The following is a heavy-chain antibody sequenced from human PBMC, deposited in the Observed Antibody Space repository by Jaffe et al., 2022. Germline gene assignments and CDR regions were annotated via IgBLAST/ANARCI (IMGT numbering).Heavy chain of an antibody. V-gene: IGHV1-2*06. CDR1: GYTFTGYY. CDR2: INPNSGGT. D-gene: IGHD5-12*01. Sequence: QVQLVQSGAEVKKPGASVKVSCKASGYTFTGYYMHWVRQAPGQGLEWMGRINPNSGGTNYAQKFQGRVTMTRDTSISTAYMELSRLRSDDTAVYYCARDREYSGYDYYYYYYYMDVWGKGTTVTVSS. CDR3: ARDREYSGYDYYYYYYYMDV. J-gene: IGHJ6*03.